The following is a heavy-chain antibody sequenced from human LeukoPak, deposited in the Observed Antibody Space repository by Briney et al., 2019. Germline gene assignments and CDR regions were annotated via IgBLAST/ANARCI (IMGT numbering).Heavy chain of an antibody. V-gene: IGHV4-39*01. CDR1: GGSVTSGGFY. D-gene: IGHD3-10*01. CDR3: ARHSGSGSLSRPFDP. Sequence: SETLSLTCSVSGGSVTSGGFYSGWLRQPPGKGPEWIATIYYYNPSLQSRVTISIDTSKNQFSLRLTSVTATDTAVYHCARHSGSGSLSRPFDPWGQGTLVTVSS. J-gene: IGHJ5*02. CDR2: IYY.